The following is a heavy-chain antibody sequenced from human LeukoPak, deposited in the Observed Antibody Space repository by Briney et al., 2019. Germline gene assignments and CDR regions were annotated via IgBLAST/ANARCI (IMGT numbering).Heavy chain of an antibody. CDR1: GLTFSSYA. J-gene: IGHJ6*02. D-gene: IGHD3-22*01. Sequence: GGSLRLSCAASGLTFSSYAMSWVRQAPGKGLEWVSAISGSGGSTYYADSVKGRFTISRDNSKNTLYLQMNSLRAEDTAVYYCAGGDSSGYYHYYYYYGMDVWGQGTTVTVSS. CDR2: ISGSGGST. V-gene: IGHV3-23*01. CDR3: AGGDSSGYYHYYYYYGMDV.